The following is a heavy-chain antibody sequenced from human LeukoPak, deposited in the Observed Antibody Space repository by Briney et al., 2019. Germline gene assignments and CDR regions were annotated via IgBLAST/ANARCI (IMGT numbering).Heavy chain of an antibody. CDR1: GGSVSSGSYY. D-gene: IGHD2-21*02. CDR3: ARINCGGDCYSGGY. CDR2: IYYSGST. Sequence: SETLSLTCTVSGGSVSSGSYYWSWIRQPPGKGLEWIGYIYYSGSTNYNPSLKSRVAISVDASKNQFSLKLSSVTAADTAMYYCARINCGGDCYSGGYWGQGTLVTVSS. J-gene: IGHJ4*02. V-gene: IGHV4-61*01.